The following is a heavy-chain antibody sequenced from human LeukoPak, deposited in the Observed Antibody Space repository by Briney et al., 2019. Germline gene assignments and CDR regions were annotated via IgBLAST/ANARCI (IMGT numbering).Heavy chain of an antibody. CDR3: ARGDCGGDCHSQLYFDY. CDR2: IYPGDSDI. D-gene: IGHD2-21*02. Sequence: GESLKISCEISGYSFTDYWIGWLRRMSGKGLKWMGSIYPGDSDIRYSPSFQGQVTISADESIRTAYLQWSSLKASDTAMYYCARGDCGGDCHSQLYFDYWGQGTLVTVSS. CDR1: GYSFTDYW. V-gene: IGHV5-51*01. J-gene: IGHJ4*02.